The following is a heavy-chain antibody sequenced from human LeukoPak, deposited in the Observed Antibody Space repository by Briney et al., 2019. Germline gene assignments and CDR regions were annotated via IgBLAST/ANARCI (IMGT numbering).Heavy chain of an antibody. V-gene: IGHV3-30*18. CDR1: GFTFSIYG. J-gene: IGHJ4*02. CDR2: VSYDGTNK. D-gene: IGHD1-1*01. CDR3: AKERARTTFLDS. Sequence: GRSLRLSCAASGFTFSIYGMHWVRQAPGKGLEWVAVVSYDGTNKFYGDSVQGRFTVSRDNSKNTLYLQMNSLRVDDTALYYCAKERARTTFLDSWGQGSLVTVSS.